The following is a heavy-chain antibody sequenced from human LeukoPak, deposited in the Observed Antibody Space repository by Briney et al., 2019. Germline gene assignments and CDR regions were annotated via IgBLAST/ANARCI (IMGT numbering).Heavy chain of an antibody. CDR2: VSGSGDDT. Sequence: PGGSLRLSCAASGLTFSNYDMNWVRQAPGKGLEWVSSVSGSGDDTYYADSVKGRFIISRDNSKTTMYLQMNSLRAEDTAVYNCAKDRRRDDVLTGSFSDWGQGTLVTVSS. CDR3: AKDRRRDDVLTGSFSD. CDR1: GLTFSNYD. D-gene: IGHD3-9*01. J-gene: IGHJ4*02. V-gene: IGHV3-23*01.